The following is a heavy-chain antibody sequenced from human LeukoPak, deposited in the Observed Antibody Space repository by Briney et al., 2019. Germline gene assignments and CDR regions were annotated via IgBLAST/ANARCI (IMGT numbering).Heavy chain of an antibody. V-gene: IGHV4-34*01. CDR1: GGSFSGYY. J-gene: IGHJ4*02. CDR2: INHSGST. CDR3: ASKGSGYDSSGYYYTTFDY. Sequence: SETLSLTCAVYGGSFSGYYWSWIRQPPGKGLEWIGEINHSGSTNYNPSLKSRVTISVDTSKNQFSLKLSSVTAADTAVYYCASKGSGYDSSGYYYTTFDYWGQGTLVTVSS. D-gene: IGHD3-22*01.